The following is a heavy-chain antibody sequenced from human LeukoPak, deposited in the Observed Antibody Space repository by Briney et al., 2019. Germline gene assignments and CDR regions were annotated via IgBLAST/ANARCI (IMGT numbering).Heavy chain of an antibody. Sequence: PSETLSLTCTVSGGSISSYYWSWIRQPPGKGLEWIGYIYYSGSTNYNPSPKSRVTISIDTSKNQFSLRLSSVTAADTAVYYCARDVYGSGSYRNWFDPWGQGTLVTVSS. CDR3: ARDVYGSGSYRNWFDP. V-gene: IGHV4-59*01. D-gene: IGHD3-10*01. J-gene: IGHJ5*02. CDR2: IYYSGST. CDR1: GGSISSYY.